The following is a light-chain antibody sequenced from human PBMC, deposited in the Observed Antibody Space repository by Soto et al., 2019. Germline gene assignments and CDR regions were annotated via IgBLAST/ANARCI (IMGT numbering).Light chain of an antibody. V-gene: IGKV1-33*01. Sequence: DIQMTQSPSSLSASVGDRVTITCQASQDISNYLNWYQQKAGRAPKLLIYDASNLETGVPSRFSGSESGAGFTFTINSLQPEDIATYYCLQYDEYPFTFGPGTKVDIK. CDR3: LQYDEYPFT. CDR2: DAS. J-gene: IGKJ3*01. CDR1: QDISNY.